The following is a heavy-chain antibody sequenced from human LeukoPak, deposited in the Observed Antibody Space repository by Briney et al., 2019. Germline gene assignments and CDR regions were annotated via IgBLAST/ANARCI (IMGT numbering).Heavy chain of an antibody. D-gene: IGHD2-15*01. Sequence: GGSLRLSCAASGFTFSSYAMHWVRQAPGKGLEWVAVISYDGSNKYYADSVKGRFTISRDNSKNTLYLQMNSLRAEDTAVYYCARDQTPLPRYCSGGSCYYVPYYYYGMDVWGQGTTVTVSS. CDR2: ISYDGSNK. V-gene: IGHV3-30-3*01. J-gene: IGHJ6*02. CDR1: GFTFSSYA. CDR3: ARDQTPLPRYCSGGSCYYVPYYYYGMDV.